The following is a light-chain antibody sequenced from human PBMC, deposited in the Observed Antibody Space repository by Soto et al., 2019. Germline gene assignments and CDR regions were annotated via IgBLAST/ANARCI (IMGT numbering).Light chain of an antibody. CDR1: QGIKHY. Sequence: DIQMTQSPSSVSSSVGDRVTITCRASQGIKHYLNWYQQKPGKAPNLLIYDTSVLETGVPSRFSGSGSGTDFTFTISSLQPEDIATYYCQQYDNLPITFGQGTLLEIK. CDR2: DTS. V-gene: IGKV1-33*01. CDR3: QQYDNLPIT. J-gene: IGKJ5*01.